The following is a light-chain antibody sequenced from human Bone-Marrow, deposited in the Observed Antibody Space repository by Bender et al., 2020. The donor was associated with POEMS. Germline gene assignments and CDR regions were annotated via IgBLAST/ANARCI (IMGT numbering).Light chain of an antibody. CDR3: SSYTSSSTYV. V-gene: IGLV2-14*01. CDR2: DVS. Sequence: QSALTQPRSVSGSPGQSVTISCAGTKSDVGGYNYVSWYQQHPGKAPKLMIYDVSNRPSGVSNRFSGSKSGNTASLSISGLQAEDEADYYCSSYTSSSTYVFGIGTKVTVL. J-gene: IGLJ1*01. CDR1: KSDVGGYNY.